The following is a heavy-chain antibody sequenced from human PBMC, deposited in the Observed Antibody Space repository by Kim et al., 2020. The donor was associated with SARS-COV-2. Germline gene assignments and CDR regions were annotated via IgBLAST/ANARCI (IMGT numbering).Heavy chain of an antibody. J-gene: IGHJ4*02. V-gene: IGHV1-24*01. CDR3: ATDPLYSGSYYGFDY. D-gene: IGHD1-26*01. Sequence: KFQGRVTMTEDTSTDTAYMELSSLRSEDTAVYYCATDPLYSGSYYGFDYWGQGTLVTVSS.